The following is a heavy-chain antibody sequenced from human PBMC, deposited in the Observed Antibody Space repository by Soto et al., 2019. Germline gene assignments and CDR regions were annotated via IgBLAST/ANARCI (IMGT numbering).Heavy chain of an antibody. D-gene: IGHD2-2*01. Sequence: SETLSLTCTVSGGSISSYYWSWIRQPPGKGLEWIGYIYHSGSTYYNPSLKSRVTISVDRSKNQFSLKLSSVTAADTAVYYCARMYQLHNWFDPWGQGTLVTVSS. CDR3: ARMYQLHNWFDP. CDR2: IYHSGST. CDR1: GGSISSYY. V-gene: IGHV4-59*12. J-gene: IGHJ5*02.